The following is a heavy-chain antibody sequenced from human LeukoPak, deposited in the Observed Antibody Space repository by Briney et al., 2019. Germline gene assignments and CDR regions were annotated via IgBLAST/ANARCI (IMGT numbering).Heavy chain of an antibody. Sequence: GGSLRLSCAASGFTFSSYSMSWVRQAPGKGLEWVSSISGGGAGTYYADSVRGRFTISRDNSKNTLYLQMDSLRAEDTALYYCAKDFVRYNIQFDYWGQGALVTVSS. CDR2: ISGGGAGT. CDR1: GFTFSSYS. V-gene: IGHV3-23*01. CDR3: AKDFVRYNIQFDY. D-gene: IGHD1-14*01. J-gene: IGHJ4*02.